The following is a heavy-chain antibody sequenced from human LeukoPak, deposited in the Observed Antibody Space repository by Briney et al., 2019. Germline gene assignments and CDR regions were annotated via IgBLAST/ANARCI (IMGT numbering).Heavy chain of an antibody. J-gene: IGHJ3*02. CDR2: IIPIFGTA. CDR1: GGTFSSYA. D-gene: IGHD3-10*01. CDR3: ARENPPSGSFYDAFDI. Sequence: SVKVSCKASGGTFSSYAISWVRQAPGQGLEWMGGIIPIFGTANYAQKFQGRVTITADESTSTAYMELSSLRSEDTAVYYCARENPPSGSFYDAFDIWGQGTMVTVSS. V-gene: IGHV1-69*13.